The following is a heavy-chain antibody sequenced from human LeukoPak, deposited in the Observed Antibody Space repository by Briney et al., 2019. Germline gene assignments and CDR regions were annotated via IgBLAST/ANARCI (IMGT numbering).Heavy chain of an antibody. V-gene: IGHV3-21*01. J-gene: IGHJ4*02. Sequence: GGSLRLSCAASGFTFNTYNMNWVRQAPGKGLEWVSSISSSSSSYIYYADSVKGRFTISRDNAKNSLYLQMNSLRAEDTAVYSCARDGVRDGLYFDRWGQGTLVTVSS. CDR3: ARDGVRDGLYFDR. CDR2: ISSSSSSYI. CDR1: GFTFNTYN. D-gene: IGHD5-24*01.